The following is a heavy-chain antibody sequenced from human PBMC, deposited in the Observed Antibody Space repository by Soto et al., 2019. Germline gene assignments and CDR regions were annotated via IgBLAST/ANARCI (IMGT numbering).Heavy chain of an antibody. CDR2: ISAYNGNT. V-gene: IGHV1-18*04. CDR3: ARGPRPRWFGEFPFYYYYGMDV. D-gene: IGHD3-10*01. Sequence: ASVKVSCKASGYTFTSYGISWVRQAPGQGLEWMGWISAYNGNTNYVQKLQGRVTMTTDTSTSTAYMELRSLRSDDTVVYYCARGPRPRWFGEFPFYYYYGMDVWGQGTTVTVSS. J-gene: IGHJ6*02. CDR1: GYTFTSYG.